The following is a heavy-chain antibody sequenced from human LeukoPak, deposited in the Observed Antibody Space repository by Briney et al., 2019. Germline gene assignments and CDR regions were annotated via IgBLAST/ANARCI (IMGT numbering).Heavy chain of an antibody. D-gene: IGHD2-15*01. V-gene: IGHV3-21*06. J-gene: IGHJ4*02. CDR1: GFTFSSSS. CDR2: ISPSSSYI. CDR3: AREGGYCSGGSCRFFDY. Sequence: GGSLRLSCAASGFTFSSSSMNWVRQAPGKGLEFVSSISPSSSYIYYADSVKGRFTISRDDAKNSLFLQMNSLRAEDTAVYYCAREGGYCSGGSCRFFDYWGRGTLVTVSS.